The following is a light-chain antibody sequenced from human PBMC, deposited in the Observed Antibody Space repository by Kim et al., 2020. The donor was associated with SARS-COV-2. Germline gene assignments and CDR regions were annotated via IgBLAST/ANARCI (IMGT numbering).Light chain of an antibody. CDR2: QNT. V-gene: IGLV3-1*01. CDR3: QAWDSSISV. J-gene: IGLJ1*01. Sequence: VTPGQTASITCSGDKLGDKYACWYQQKPGQSPVLVIYQNTKRPSGIPERFSGSNSGNTATLTISGTQAMDEADYYCQAWDSSISVFGTGTQVTVL. CDR1: KLGDKY.